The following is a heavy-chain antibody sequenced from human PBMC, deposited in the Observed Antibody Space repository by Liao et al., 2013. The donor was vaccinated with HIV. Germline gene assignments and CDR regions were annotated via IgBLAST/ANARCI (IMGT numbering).Heavy chain of an antibody. CDR3: ARGGPNWDPAHAFDI. Sequence: QVQLQESGPGLVKPSETLSLTCTVSGGSISGDYWSWIRQPPGKGLEWIGYIFHSGRTNYKPSLKSRVTISVDTSKNLFSLRLNSVTAADSAVYYCARGGPNWDPAHAFDIWGPGDNGHRLF. CDR2: IFHSGRT. D-gene: IGHD7-27*01. V-gene: IGHV4-59*01. J-gene: IGHJ3*02. CDR1: GGSISGDY.